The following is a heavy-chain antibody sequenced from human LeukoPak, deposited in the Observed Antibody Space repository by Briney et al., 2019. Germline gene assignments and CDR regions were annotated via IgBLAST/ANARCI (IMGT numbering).Heavy chain of an antibody. CDR3: AKLAGISGWYVYYFDY. D-gene: IGHD6-19*01. CDR1: GFTFGTHA. CDR2: MSGSGDTT. J-gene: IGHJ4*02. V-gene: IGHV3-23*01. Sequence: GGSLRLSCAASGFTFGTHAMTWVRQAPGKVLEWVSGMSGSGDTTYYADSVKGRFTISRDNSKNTLFLQMNSLRAEDTAVYYCAKLAGISGWYVYYFDYWGQGTLVTVS.